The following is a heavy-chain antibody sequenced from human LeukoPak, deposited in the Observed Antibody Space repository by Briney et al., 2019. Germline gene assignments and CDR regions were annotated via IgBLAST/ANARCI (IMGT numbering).Heavy chain of an antibody. CDR3: ARGFFPPQKRDALDI. V-gene: IGHV4-30-4*08. J-gene: IGHJ3*02. CDR2: IYYSGST. Sequence: SQTLSLTCTVSGGSISSGDYYWSWIRQPPGKGLEWIGYIYYSGSTYYNPSLKSRVTISVDTSKNQFSLKLSSVTAADTAVYYCARGFFPPQKRDALDIWGQGTMVTVSS. CDR1: GGSISSGDYY. D-gene: IGHD3-3*01.